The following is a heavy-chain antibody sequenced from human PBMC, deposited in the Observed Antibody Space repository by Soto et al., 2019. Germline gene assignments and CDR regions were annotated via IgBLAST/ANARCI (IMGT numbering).Heavy chain of an antibody. CDR1: GYSFSNYG. CDR2: ISGLNGDT. CDR3: APAESNTASWYAMDV. Sequence: QVQLVQSGAEVKQPGASVKVSCKASGYSFSNYGFIWVRQAPGQGLEWMGWISGLNGDTNNARSLQGRATMMTDTTTATVYMEVMNRRCDDTAADYCAPAESNTASWYAMDVWGQGTAVTV. V-gene: IGHV1-18*01. J-gene: IGHJ6*02.